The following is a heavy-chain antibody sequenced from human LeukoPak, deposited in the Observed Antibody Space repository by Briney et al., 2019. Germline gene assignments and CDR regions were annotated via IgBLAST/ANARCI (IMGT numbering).Heavy chain of an antibody. CDR1: GYSFTSYG. Sequence: ASVKVSCKASGYSFTSYGISWVRQPPGQGLEWMRWISAYNGKTDYAENLQGRVTMTTDTSTSTAYLELRSLRSDDTAVYYCARDEQDFWTGVGVYMDVWGKGTTVTVSS. J-gene: IGHJ6*03. D-gene: IGHD3/OR15-3a*01. CDR3: ARDEQDFWTGVGVYMDV. V-gene: IGHV1-18*01. CDR2: ISAYNGKT.